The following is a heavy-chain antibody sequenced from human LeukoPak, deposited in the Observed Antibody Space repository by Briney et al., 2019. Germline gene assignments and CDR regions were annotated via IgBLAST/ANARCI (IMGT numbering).Heavy chain of an antibody. D-gene: IGHD4-17*01. CDR3: ARDGVTTVTKAQHWFDP. V-gene: IGHV3-21*01. Sequence: KPGGSLRLSCAASGFTFSSYSMNWVRQAPGKGLELVSSISSSSSYIYYADSVKGRFTISRDNAKNSLYLQMNSLRAEDTAVYYRARDGVTTVTKAQHWFDPWGQGTLVTVSS. CDR1: GFTFSSYS. J-gene: IGHJ5*02. CDR2: ISSSSSYI.